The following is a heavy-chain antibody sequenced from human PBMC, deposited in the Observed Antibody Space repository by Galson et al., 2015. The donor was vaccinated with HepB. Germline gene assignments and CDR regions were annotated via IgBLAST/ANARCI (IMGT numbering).Heavy chain of an antibody. CDR2: INAGNGNT. D-gene: IGHD3-22*01. CDR3: ARGIGGYYYYYYYGMDV. J-gene: IGHJ6*02. Sequence: SVKVSCKASGYTFTSYAMHWVRQAPGQRLEWMGWINAGNGNTKYSQKFQGRVTITRDTSASTAYMELSSLRSEDTAVYYCARGIGGYYYYYYYGMDVWGQGTTVTVSS. V-gene: IGHV1-3*01. CDR1: GYTFTSYA.